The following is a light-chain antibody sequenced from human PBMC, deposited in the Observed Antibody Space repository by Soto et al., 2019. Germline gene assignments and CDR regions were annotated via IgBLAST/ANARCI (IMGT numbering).Light chain of an antibody. CDR2: EVS. V-gene: IGLV2-14*01. CDR1: SSDVGGYNY. J-gene: IGLJ1*01. Sequence: QSARTQPASVSGSPGQSITISCTGTSSDVGGYNYVSWYQQHPGKAPKLMIYEVSNRPSGVSNRFSGSKSGNTASLTISGLQAEDEADYYCSSYTSSSTPRYVFGTGTKVTVL. CDR3: SSYTSSSTPRYV.